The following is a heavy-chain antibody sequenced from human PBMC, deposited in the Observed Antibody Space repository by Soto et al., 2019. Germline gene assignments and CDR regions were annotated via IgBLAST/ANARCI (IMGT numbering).Heavy chain of an antibody. CDR2: ISGSNNNI. D-gene: IGHD2-21*02. J-gene: IGHJ4*02. CDR1: GFNLRNYE. CDR3: ATEELCGADCYFFKH. V-gene: IGHV3-48*03. Sequence: EVQLLETGGGSVHVGGSLRLSCAVSGFNLRNYEMNWVRQVPGTGLEWISKISGSNNNIYYADSVQGRFTISRDNANNVLFLQINNLRAEDTATYHCATEELCGADCYFFKHWGQGTLVTVYS.